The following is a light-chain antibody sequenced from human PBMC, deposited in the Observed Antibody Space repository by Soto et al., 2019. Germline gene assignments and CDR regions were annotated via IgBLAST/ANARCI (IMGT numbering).Light chain of an antibody. V-gene: IGKV3-20*01. J-gene: IGKJ3*01. Sequence: EIVLTQSPGTLSLSPGERATLSCRASQSVTSSLAWYQQKPGQAPRPLIYGASIRATGIPDRFSGSGSGTDFALTISRLEPEDFAVYYCQQYGASPITFGPGTKVDLK. CDR2: GAS. CDR3: QQYGASPIT. CDR1: QSVTSS.